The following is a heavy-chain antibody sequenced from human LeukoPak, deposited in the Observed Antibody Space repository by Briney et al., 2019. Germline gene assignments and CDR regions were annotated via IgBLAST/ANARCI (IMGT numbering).Heavy chain of an antibody. J-gene: IGHJ6*02. V-gene: IGHV3-30-3*01. CDR3: ARDPTQRLWHYYYGMDV. D-gene: IGHD2-21*01. CDR2: ISYDGSNK. CDR1: GFTFSSYA. Sequence: GGSLRLSCAASGFTFSSYAMHWVRQAPGKGLEWVAVISYDGSNKYYADSVKGRFTISRDNAKNSLYLQMNSLRAEDTAVYYCARDPTQRLWHYYYGMDVWGQGTTVTVSS.